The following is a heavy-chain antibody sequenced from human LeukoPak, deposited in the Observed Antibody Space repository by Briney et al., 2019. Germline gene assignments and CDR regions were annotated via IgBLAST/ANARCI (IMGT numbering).Heavy chain of an antibody. J-gene: IGHJ5*02. Sequence: ASVKVSCKASGYTFTSYYMHWVRQAPGQGLEWMGIINPSGGSTSYAQKFQGRVTMTRDTSTSTVYMELSSLRSEDTAVYYCARERVDIVVVPAPNWFDPWGQGTLVTVSS. CDR1: GYTFTSYY. V-gene: IGHV1-46*01. D-gene: IGHD2-2*01. CDR2: INPSGGST. CDR3: ARERVDIVVVPAPNWFDP.